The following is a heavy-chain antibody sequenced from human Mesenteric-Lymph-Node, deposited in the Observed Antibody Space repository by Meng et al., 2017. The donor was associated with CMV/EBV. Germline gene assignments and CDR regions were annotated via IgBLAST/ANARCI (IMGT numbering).Heavy chain of an antibody. J-gene: IGHJ5*02. D-gene: IGHD3-3*01. CDR3: ARVFGVVMFDP. Sequence: ESLKISCTVSGGSISSSSYYWGWIRQPPGKGLEWIGSIYYSGSTYYNPSLKSRVTISVDTSKNQFSLKLSSVTAADTAVYYCARVFGVVMFDPWGQGTLVTVSS. CDR1: GGSISSSSYY. CDR2: IYYSGST. V-gene: IGHV4-39*07.